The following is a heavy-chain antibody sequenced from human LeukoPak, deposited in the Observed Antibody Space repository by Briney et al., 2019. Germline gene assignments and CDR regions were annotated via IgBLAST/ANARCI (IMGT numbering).Heavy chain of an antibody. J-gene: IGHJ5*02. V-gene: IGHV1-18*01. Sequence: ASVKVSCKASGYTFTIYGISWVRQAPGQGIEWMGWISSYNGNTNYAQNVQDRVTMTTDTSTSTAYMELRSLRSDDTAVYFCARGEGYYDPWGQGTLVTVPS. CDR3: ARGEGYYDP. CDR1: GYTFTIYG. D-gene: IGHD3-10*01. CDR2: ISSYNGNT.